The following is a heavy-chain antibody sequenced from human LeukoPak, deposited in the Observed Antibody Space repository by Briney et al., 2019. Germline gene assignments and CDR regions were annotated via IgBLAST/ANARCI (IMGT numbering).Heavy chain of an antibody. V-gene: IGHV3-30*14. Sequence: GGSLRLSCAASGFTFSSYAMHWVRQAPGKGLEWVAVISYDGSNKYYADSVKGRFTISRDNSKNTLYLQMNSLRAEDTAVYYCARVGGSSPAYWGQGTLVTVSS. D-gene: IGHD6-6*01. CDR3: ARVGGSSPAY. J-gene: IGHJ4*02. CDR1: GFTFSSYA. CDR2: ISYDGSNK.